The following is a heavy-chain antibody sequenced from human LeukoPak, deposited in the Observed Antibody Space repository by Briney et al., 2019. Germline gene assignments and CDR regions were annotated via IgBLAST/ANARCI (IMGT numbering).Heavy chain of an antibody. CDR3: ARLHDYADYRGVDSWYGMDV. CDR2: IHYSGRT. Sequence: SETLSLTCTVSGGSISRYYWVWIRQPPGKGLEWIGYIHYSGRTNYNPSLKSRLTLSVDTSKNQFSLKLSSVTAADTAIYYCARLHDYADYRGVDSWYGMDVWGQGTTVTVSS. CDR1: GGSISRYY. V-gene: IGHV4-59*08. J-gene: IGHJ6*02. D-gene: IGHD4-17*01.